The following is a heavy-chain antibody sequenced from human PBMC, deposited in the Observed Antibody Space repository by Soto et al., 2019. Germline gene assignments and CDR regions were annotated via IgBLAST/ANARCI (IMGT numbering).Heavy chain of an antibody. J-gene: IGHJ6*02. Sequence: QVQLVQSGAEVKKPGSSVKVSCKASGGTFSSYAISWVRQAPGQGREWMGGIIPIFGTANYAQKFQGRVTITADESTSTAYMELSSLRSEDTAVYYCARHPSGYSGSNYYYYGMDVWGQGTTVTVSS. V-gene: IGHV1-69*12. D-gene: IGHD5-12*01. CDR2: IIPIFGTA. CDR1: GGTFSSYA. CDR3: ARHPSGYSGSNYYYYGMDV.